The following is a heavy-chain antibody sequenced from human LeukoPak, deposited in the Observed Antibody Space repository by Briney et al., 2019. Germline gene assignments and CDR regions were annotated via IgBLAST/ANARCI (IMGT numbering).Heavy chain of an antibody. CDR1: GYTFTGYY. V-gene: IGHV1-2*02. CDR2: INPNSGGT. Sequence: GASVKVSCKASGYTFTGYYMHWVRQAPGQGLEWMGWINPNSGGTNYAQKFQGRVTMTRDTSISTAYMELSRLRSDDTAVYYCARAHGNGAIRFLEWLSNKANWFDPWGQGTLVTVSS. CDR3: ARAHGNGAIRFLEWLSNKANWFDP. J-gene: IGHJ5*02. D-gene: IGHD3-3*01.